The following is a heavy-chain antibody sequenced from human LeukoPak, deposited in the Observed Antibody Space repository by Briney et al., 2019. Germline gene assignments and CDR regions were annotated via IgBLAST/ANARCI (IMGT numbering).Heavy chain of an antibody. D-gene: IGHD5-18*01. CDR2: TYYRSKWYN. V-gene: IGHV6-1*01. J-gene: IGHJ4*02. Sequence: SQTLSLTCDISGDSVSNRNAAWNWIRQSPSRGLEWLGRTYYRSKWYNDYAVSVKSRITINPDTSKNQFSLQLNSVTPEDTAVYYCARDPGIQLWFLDYWGQGTLVTVSS. CDR3: ARDPGIQLWFLDY. CDR1: GDSVSNRNAA.